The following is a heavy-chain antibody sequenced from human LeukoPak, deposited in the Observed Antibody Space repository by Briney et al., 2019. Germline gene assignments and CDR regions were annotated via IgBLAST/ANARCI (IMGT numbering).Heavy chain of an antibody. CDR1: EFTFSKSW. Sequence: GGSLRLSCAASEFTFSKSWMNWVRQAPGMGLEWVGRIKRKTEGETTDYAAPVKGRFTISKDDSTNTLYLHMNSLRFEDTAVYYCTADLEVSSGTNPDSWGQGTLVTVS. CDR3: TADLEVSSGTNPDS. J-gene: IGHJ4*02. V-gene: IGHV3-15*01. CDR2: IKRKTEGETT. D-gene: IGHD4/OR15-4a*01.